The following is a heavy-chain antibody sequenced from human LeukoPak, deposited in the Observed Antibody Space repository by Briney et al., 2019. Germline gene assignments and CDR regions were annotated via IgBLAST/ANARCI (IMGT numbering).Heavy chain of an antibody. J-gene: IGHJ5*02. V-gene: IGHV4-59*12. CDR3: ARGGRVSWFDP. CDR2: IYYSGST. CDR1: GGSITSYY. D-gene: IGHD3-16*01. Sequence: SETLSLTCTVSGGSITSYYWSWIRQPPGKGLEWIGYIYYSGSTNYNPSLKSRVTISVDTSKNQFSLNVSSVTAADTAVYYCARGGRVSWFDPWGQGTLVTASP.